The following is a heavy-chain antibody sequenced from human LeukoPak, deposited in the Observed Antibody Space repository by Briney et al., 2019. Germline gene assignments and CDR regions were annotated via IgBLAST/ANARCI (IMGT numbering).Heavy chain of an antibody. V-gene: IGHV1-18*01. J-gene: IGHJ4*02. CDR1: GYTFTSYG. D-gene: IGHD3-22*01. Sequence: GASVKVSCKASGYTFTSYGISWVRQAPGQGLEWMGWISAYNGNTNYAQKLQGRVTMTTDTSTSTAYMELRSLRSDDTAVYYCAREYYYDSSGWAHNDYWGQGTLVTVSS. CDR2: ISAYNGNT. CDR3: AREYYYDSSGWAHNDY.